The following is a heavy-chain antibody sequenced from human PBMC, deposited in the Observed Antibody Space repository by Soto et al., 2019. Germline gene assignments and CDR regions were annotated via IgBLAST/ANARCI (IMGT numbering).Heavy chain of an antibody. J-gene: IGHJ4*02. CDR2: IYYSGST. Sequence: QVQLQESGPGLVKPSQTLSLTCTVSGGSISSGGYYWSWIRQHPGKGLEWIGYIYYSGSTYYNPSLKSRVNISVDASKNRFSLKLGSVTAADTAVYYCARADYYDSSGYYYFDYWGQGTLVTVSS. V-gene: IGHV4-31*03. CDR3: ARADYYDSSGYYYFDY. CDR1: GGSISSGGYY. D-gene: IGHD3-22*01.